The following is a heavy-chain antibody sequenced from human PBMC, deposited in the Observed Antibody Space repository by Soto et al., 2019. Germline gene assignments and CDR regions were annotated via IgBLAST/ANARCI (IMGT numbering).Heavy chain of an antibody. V-gene: IGHV1-46*01. CDR2: INPSGGST. D-gene: IGHD3-22*01. CDR1: QYSFTSYY. J-gene: IGHJ4*02. Sequence: ASVKVSCKASQYSFTSYYVHWVRQAPGQGLEWMGIINPSGGSTNYAQRFQGRVTMTRDTSTSTVYMELSSLRSEDTAVYYCARDFKDYYDSSGYFLTLDYWGQGTLVTVSS. CDR3: ARDFKDYYDSSGYFLTLDY.